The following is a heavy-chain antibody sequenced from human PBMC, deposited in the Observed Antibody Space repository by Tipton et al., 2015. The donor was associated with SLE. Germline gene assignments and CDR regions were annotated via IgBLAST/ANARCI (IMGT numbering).Heavy chain of an antibody. Sequence: TLSLTCTVSGGSISGSNYFWGWIRPPPGKGLEWIGAVYYTGSTYYNPSLKSRVTILVDTSQNQFSLKLSSVTAADTALYYCARRLNWNCLDYWGQGTLVTVAS. CDR3: ARRLNWNCLDY. V-gene: IGHV4-39*07. CDR1: GGSISGSNYF. J-gene: IGHJ4*02. D-gene: IGHD1-7*01. CDR2: VYYTGST.